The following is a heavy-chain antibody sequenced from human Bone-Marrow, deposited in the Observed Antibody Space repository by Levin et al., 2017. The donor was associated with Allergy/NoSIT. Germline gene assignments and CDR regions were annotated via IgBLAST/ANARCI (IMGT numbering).Heavy chain of an antibody. CDR1: GFTFGDYA. Sequence: PGGSLRLSCTASGFTFGDYAMSWFRQAPGKGLEWVGFIRSKAYGGTTEYAASVKGRFTISRDDSKSIAYLQMNSLKTEDTAVYYCTRVGYYDSSGYYRYWGQGTLVTVSS. CDR3: TRVGYYDSSGYYRY. D-gene: IGHD3-22*01. CDR2: IRSKAYGGTT. J-gene: IGHJ4*02. V-gene: IGHV3-49*03.